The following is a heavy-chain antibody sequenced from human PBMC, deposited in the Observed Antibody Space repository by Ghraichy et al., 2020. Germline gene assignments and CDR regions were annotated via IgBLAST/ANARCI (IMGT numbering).Heavy chain of an antibody. D-gene: IGHD2-15*01. CDR3: ASRSLVAATPVLGY. J-gene: IGHJ4*02. CDR2: ISSSSSTI. CDR1: GFTFSSYS. Sequence: GGSLRLSYAASGFTFSSYSMNWVRQAPGKGLEWVSYISSSSSTIYYADSVKGRFTISRDNAKNSLYLQMNSLRAEDTAVYYCASRSLVAATPVLGYWGQGTLVTVSS. V-gene: IGHV3-48*04.